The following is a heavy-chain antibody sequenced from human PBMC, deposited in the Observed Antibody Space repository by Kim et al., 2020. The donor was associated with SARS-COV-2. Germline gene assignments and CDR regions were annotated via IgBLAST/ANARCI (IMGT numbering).Heavy chain of an antibody. CDR2: IYYSGST. V-gene: IGHV4-39*01. D-gene: IGHD3-3*01. J-gene: IGHJ4*02. CDR3: ARQFKNPVLRFLERYDY. CDR1: GGSISSSSYY. Sequence: SETLSLTCTVSGGSISSSSYYWGWIRQPPGKGLEWIGSIYYSGSTYYNPSLKSRVTISVDTSKNQFSLKLSSVTAADTAVYYCARQFKNPVLRFLERYDYWGQGTLVTVSS.